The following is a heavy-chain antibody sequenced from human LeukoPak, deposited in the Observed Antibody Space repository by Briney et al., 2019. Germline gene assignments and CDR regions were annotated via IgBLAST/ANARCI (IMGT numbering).Heavy chain of an antibody. J-gene: IGHJ6*03. CDR1: GYSFTNYW. CDR2: INPGDSET. CDR3: ARHRADYGANSGYYYYIDV. Sequence: GESLKISCKGSGYSFTNYWIGWVRQMPGKGLEWMGIINPGDSETRYSPSFQGQVTISADKSISTAYLQWSSLKASDTAMYYCARHRADYGANSGYYYYIDVWGKGTTVTISS. V-gene: IGHV5-51*01. D-gene: IGHD4-23*01.